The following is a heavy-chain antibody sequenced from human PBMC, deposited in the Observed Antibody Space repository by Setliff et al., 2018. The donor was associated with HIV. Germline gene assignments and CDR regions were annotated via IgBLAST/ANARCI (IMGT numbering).Heavy chain of an antibody. CDR1: GFTFSSYW. CDR3: AREGRGIAAAVVY. J-gene: IGHJ4*02. Sequence: GSLRLSCAASGFTFSSYWMSWVRQAPGKGLEWVANIKQDGSEKYYVDSVKGRFTISRDNAKNSLYLQMNSLRAEDTAVYYCAREGRGIAAAVVYWGQGTLVTVSS. CDR2: IKQDGSEK. D-gene: IGHD6-13*01. V-gene: IGHV3-7*01.